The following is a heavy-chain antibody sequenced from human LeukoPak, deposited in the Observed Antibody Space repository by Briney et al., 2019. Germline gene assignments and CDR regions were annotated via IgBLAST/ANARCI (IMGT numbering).Heavy chain of an antibody. D-gene: IGHD2-21*01. V-gene: IGHV3-21*04. CDR3: ARDESGDNDAFDI. Sequence: PGGSLRLSCTASGFTFSDYTMNWVRLAPGKGLEWVSSISGSSNYIYYADSVKGRFTISRGNAKNSLYLQMNSLRVEDMAVYYCARDESGDNDAFDIWGQGTMVTVSS. CDR1: GFTFSDYT. J-gene: IGHJ3*02. CDR2: ISGSSNYI.